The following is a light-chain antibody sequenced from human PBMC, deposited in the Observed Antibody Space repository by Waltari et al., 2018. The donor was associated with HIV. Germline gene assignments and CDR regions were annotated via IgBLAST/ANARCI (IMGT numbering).Light chain of an antibody. CDR1: RSNIGAGFD. J-gene: IGLJ2*01. Sequence: QSVLTQPPSVSGAPGQRVAISCTGSRSNIGAGFDVHWYQQLPGTPPKLIIFDNNNRPSGVPDRFPGSKAGSSASLAITGLQSEDEADYYCQSYDNRLSGSVVFGGGTKVTVL. V-gene: IGLV1-40*01. CDR2: DNN. CDR3: QSYDNRLSGSVV.